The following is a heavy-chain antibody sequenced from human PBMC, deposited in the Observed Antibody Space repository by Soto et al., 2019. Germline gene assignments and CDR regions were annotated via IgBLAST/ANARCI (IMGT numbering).Heavy chain of an antibody. D-gene: IGHD3-16*01. J-gene: IGHJ6*04. V-gene: IGHV3-21*01. CDR1: GFTFSSYS. CDR3: ARDAYVVTGSMDV. CDR2: ISSSSSYI. Sequence: EVQLVESGGGMVKPGGSLRLSCAASGFTFSSYSMNWVRQAPGKGLEWVSSISSSSSYIYYSDSVKGRFTISRDNANISLYLQRNSLRAEDTAVYYRARDAYVVTGSMDVWGKGTTVTVSS.